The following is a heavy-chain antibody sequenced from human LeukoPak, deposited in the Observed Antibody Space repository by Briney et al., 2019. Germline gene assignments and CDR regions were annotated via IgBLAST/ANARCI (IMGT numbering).Heavy chain of an antibody. J-gene: IGHJ4*02. Sequence: GGSLRFSCAASGFTFSGYWMSWVRQAPGKGLEWVANIKPDGSDKYYVDSVKGRFTISRENAKNSLYLHMNSLRAEDTAVYYCARDRIQLWSHDYWGQGTLVTVSS. CDR2: IKPDGSDK. D-gene: IGHD5-18*01. CDR1: GFTFSGYW. CDR3: ARDRIQLWSHDY. V-gene: IGHV3-7*04.